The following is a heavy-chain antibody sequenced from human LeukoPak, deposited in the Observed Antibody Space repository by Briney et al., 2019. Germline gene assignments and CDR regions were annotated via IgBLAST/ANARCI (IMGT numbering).Heavy chain of an antibody. Sequence: PSETLSLTCAVYGGSFSGYYWSWIRQPPGKGLEWTGEINHSGSTNYNPSLKSRVTISVDTSKNQFSLKLSSVTAADTAVYYCARGAARGNRYFQHWGQGTLVTVSS. CDR1: GGSFSGYY. CDR2: INHSGST. D-gene: IGHD3-16*01. CDR3: ARGAARGNRYFQH. V-gene: IGHV4-34*01. J-gene: IGHJ1*01.